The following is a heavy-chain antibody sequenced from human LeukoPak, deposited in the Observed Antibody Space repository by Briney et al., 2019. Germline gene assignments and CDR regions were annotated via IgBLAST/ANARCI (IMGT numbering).Heavy chain of an antibody. CDR1: GYTFTTYY. Sequence: ASVKVSCKASGYTFTTYYMHRVRQAPGQGLELMGIINPSGGSTSYAQKFQGRVTMTRDTSTSTVYMELSSLRSEDTAVYYCARYRRRYYDSSGYYNYGMDVWGQGTTVTVSS. CDR3: ARYRRRYYDSSGYYNYGMDV. D-gene: IGHD3-22*01. CDR2: INPSGGST. V-gene: IGHV1-46*01. J-gene: IGHJ6*02.